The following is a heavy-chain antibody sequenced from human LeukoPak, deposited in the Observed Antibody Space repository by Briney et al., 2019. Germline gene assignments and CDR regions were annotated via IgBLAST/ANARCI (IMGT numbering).Heavy chain of an antibody. J-gene: IGHJ4*02. CDR1: GFIFSSFN. D-gene: IGHD3-22*01. CDR2: ITSSSAYM. Sequence: PGGSLRLSCAAPGFIFSSFNMNRGRQAPGEGLGRVSSITSSSAYMYYADSLKGAFTISRDNTQNSLYLQMNTLRAEDTAVYFGVRDGKTEYYYDNGGYCKRRGCGYWGQGTLVIVSS. V-gene: IGHV3-21*06. CDR3: VRDGKTEYYYDNGGYCKRRGCGY.